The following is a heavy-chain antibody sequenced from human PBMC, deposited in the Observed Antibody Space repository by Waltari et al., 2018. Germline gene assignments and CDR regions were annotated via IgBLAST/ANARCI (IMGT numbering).Heavy chain of an antibody. CDR3: ARGRGVRGKRYYYGMDV. CDR2: MNPNRGNS. J-gene: IGHJ6*02. CDR1: GYTFTSYD. V-gene: IGHV1-8*01. D-gene: IGHD3-10*01. Sequence: QVQLVQSGAEVKKPGASVKVSCKASGYTFTSYDINWVRQATGQGLEWMGWMNPNRGNSGYAQKFQGRVTMTRNTSISTAYMELSSLRSEDTAVYYCARGRGVRGKRYYYGMDVWGQGTTVTVSS.